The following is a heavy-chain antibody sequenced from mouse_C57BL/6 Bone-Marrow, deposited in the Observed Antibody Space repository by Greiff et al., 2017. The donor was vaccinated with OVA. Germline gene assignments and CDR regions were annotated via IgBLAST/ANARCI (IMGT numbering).Heavy chain of an antibody. CDR3: ARLRYYFDY. CDR2: INPSSGYN. D-gene: IGHD1-1*01. V-gene: IGHV1-7*01. J-gene: IGHJ2*01. CDR1: GYTFTSYW. Sequence: QVQLQQSGAELAKPGASVKLSCKASGYTFTSYWMHWVKQRPGQGLEWIGYINPSSGYNKYNQKFKDKATLTADKSSRTAYMPLSSLTYEDSAVDYCARLRYYFDYWGQGTTLTVSS.